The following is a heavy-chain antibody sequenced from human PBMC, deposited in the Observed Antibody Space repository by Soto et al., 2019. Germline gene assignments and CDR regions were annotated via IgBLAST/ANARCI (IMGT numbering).Heavy chain of an antibody. CDR3: ARHALNYDILTGSLYYFDY. Sequence: SETLSLTCTVSGGSISSSSYYWGWIRQPPGKGLEWIGSIYYSGSTYYNPSLKSRVTISVDTSKNQFSLKLSSVTAADTAVYYCARHALNYDILTGSLYYFDYWGQGTLVTVSS. V-gene: IGHV4-39*01. D-gene: IGHD3-9*01. CDR1: GGSISSSSYY. J-gene: IGHJ4*02. CDR2: IYYSGST.